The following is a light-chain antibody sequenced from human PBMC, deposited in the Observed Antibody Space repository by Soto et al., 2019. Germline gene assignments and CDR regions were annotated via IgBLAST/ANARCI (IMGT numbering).Light chain of an antibody. CDR1: SSNIGNNY. Sequence: QSVLTQPPSVSAAPGQKVTISCSGSSSNIGNNYVSWYQQLAGTAPKLLIYDSNNRFSGIPDRFSGSKSGSSATLGITGLQTGDEADYYCGTWDSSLSAVVFGGGTKLTVL. V-gene: IGLV1-51*01. CDR3: GTWDSSLSAVV. J-gene: IGLJ2*01. CDR2: DSN.